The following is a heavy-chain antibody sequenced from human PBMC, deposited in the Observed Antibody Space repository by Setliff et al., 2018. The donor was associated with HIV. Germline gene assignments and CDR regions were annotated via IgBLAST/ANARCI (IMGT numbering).Heavy chain of an antibody. CDR3: AAVFTGEPGRSLDY. D-gene: IGHD2-15*01. V-gene: IGHV3-21*06. Sequence: GGSLRLSWVVSGFTFITSTMNWVRQAPGKGLEWVASISSSGTYIHYADSVKGRFSISRDNAQNSLSLQMSSLRPEDTAVYYCAAVFTGEPGRSLDYWGPGTLVTVSS. J-gene: IGHJ4*02. CDR1: GFTFITST. CDR2: ISSSGTYI.